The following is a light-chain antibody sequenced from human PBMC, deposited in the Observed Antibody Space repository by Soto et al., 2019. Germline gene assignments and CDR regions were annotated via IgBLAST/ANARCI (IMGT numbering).Light chain of an antibody. J-gene: IGLJ2*01. CDR3: CSYAGSLL. V-gene: IGLV2-23*01. Sequence: QSALTQPASVSGSPGQSITISCTGTSSDFGTYDLVSWYQLHPGKAPKLIIYEDSKRPSGLSNRFSGTRSGNAASLTISGLQAEDEADYYCCSYAGSLLFGGGTKVTVL. CDR1: SSDFGTYDL. CDR2: EDS.